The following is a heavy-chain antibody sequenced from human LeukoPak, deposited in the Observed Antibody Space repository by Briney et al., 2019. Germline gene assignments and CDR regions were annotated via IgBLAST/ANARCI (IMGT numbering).Heavy chain of an antibody. CDR2: INQDGSEK. Sequence: GGSRRLSCAASGFPSSSYWMSWVRQAPGKGLEWVANINQDGSEKYYVVSVKGRFTISRDNAKNSLYLQMNSLRAEDTAVYYCARNSGSYYRGHFDYWGQGTLVTVSS. V-gene: IGHV3-7*01. D-gene: IGHD1-26*01. J-gene: IGHJ4*02. CDR3: ARNSGSYYRGHFDY. CDR1: GFPSSSYW.